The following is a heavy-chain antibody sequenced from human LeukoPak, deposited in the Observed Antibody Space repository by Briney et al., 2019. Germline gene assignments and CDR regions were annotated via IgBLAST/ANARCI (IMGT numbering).Heavy chain of an antibody. V-gene: IGHV4-61*02. D-gene: IGHD1-26*01. Sequence: SETLSLTCTVSGGSISSGNYYWSWIRQPAGKGLEWIGRIYTSGSTHYNPSLKSRVTISIDTSKNQFSLRLSSVTAADTAVYYCARDLGGRYSSENWFDPWGQGTLVTVSS. CDR2: IYTSGST. CDR1: GGSISSGNYY. CDR3: ARDLGGRYSSENWFDP. J-gene: IGHJ5*02.